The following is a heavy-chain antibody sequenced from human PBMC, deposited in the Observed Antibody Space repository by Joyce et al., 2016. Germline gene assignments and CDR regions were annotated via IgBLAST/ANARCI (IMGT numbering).Heavy chain of an antibody. V-gene: IGHV3-23*04. CDR2: IGASGGGR. D-gene: IGHD2-15*01. Sequence: QLEESGGTLVYPGGFLRLPCKVSYRLSNKNVMAWVRQAPGKGLELVSAIGASGGGRYYADSVKGRFTVSRDNANNMMYLEMTSLQIEDTAIYYCARAKTVVVAYTLRDGFDVWGQGTQVAVSS. CDR1: YRLSNKNV. CDR3: ARAKTVVVAYTLRDGFDV. J-gene: IGHJ3*01.